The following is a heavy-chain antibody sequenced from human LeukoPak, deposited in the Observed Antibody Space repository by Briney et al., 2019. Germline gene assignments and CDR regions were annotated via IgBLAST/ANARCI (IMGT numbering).Heavy chain of an antibody. CDR1: GYTFTSYG. Sequence: GASVKVSCKASGYTFTSYGISWVRQARGQRLEWIGWIVVGSGNTNYAQKFQERVTITRDMSTSTAYMELSSLRSEDTAVYYCAAMDTAMDNYYYYYYMDVWGKGTTVTVSS. D-gene: IGHD5-18*01. CDR3: AAMDTAMDNYYYYYYMDV. V-gene: IGHV1-58*02. CDR2: IVVGSGNT. J-gene: IGHJ6*03.